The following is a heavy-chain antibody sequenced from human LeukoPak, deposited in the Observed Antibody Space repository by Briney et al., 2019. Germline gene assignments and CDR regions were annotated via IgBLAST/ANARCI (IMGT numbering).Heavy chain of an antibody. CDR2: ISGYNGNT. CDR1: GYTSSDYG. Sequence: ASVKVSCKASGYTSSDYGISWVRQAPGQGLKWMGWISGYNGNTNYAQKFQGRVTMTTDISTSTAYMELRSLKSDDTAVYYCGRSREGLYSGSSLDYWGQGTLVTVSS. J-gene: IGHJ4*02. V-gene: IGHV1-18*01. CDR3: GRSREGLYSGSSLDY. D-gene: IGHD1-26*01.